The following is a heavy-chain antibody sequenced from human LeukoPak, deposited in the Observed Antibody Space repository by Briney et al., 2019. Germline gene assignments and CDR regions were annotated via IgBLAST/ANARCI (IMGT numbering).Heavy chain of an antibody. CDR3: ARGRHYDILSGYLDY. CDR1: GFTFNNYA. J-gene: IGHJ4*02. Sequence: PGESLRLSCAASGFTFNNYAIHWVRQAPGKGLDWVAVISYEGSNEYYADSVKGRFTISRDNSKNTLYLQMNSLRAEDTAVYYCARGRHYDILSGYLDYWGQGTLVTVSS. D-gene: IGHD3-9*01. V-gene: IGHV3-30-3*01. CDR2: ISYEGSNE.